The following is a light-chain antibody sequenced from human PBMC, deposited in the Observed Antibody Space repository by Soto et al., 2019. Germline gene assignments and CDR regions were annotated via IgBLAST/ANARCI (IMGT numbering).Light chain of an antibody. CDR2: GAS. J-gene: IGKJ1*01. Sequence: EIVMTQSPATLSVSPGERATLSCRASQSVSSNLAWYQQKPGQAPRLLIYGASTRDTGIPARFSGSGSGTEFTLNISSLQSEDFAVYYCQQYNNWPPWTFGQGTKVQIK. CDR3: QQYNNWPPWT. V-gene: IGKV3-15*01. CDR1: QSVSSN.